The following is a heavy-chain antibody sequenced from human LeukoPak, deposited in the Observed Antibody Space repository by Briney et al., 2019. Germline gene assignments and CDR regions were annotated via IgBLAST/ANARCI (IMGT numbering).Heavy chain of an antibody. V-gene: IGHV1-2*02. CDR3: ARVGLTMNYYYYMDV. CDR1: GYTFTGYY. D-gene: IGHD3-3*01. Sequence: ASVKVSCKASGYTFTGYYMHWVRQAPGQGLEWMGWINPNSGGTNYAQKFQGRVTMTRDTSISTAYMELSRLRSDDTAVYYCARVGLTMNYYYYMDVRGKGTTVTISS. J-gene: IGHJ6*03. CDR2: INPNSGGT.